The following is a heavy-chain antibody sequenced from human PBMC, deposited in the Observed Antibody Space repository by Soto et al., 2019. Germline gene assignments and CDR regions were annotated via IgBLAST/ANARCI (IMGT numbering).Heavy chain of an antibody. V-gene: IGHV3-11*01. CDR1: GFTFSDYY. Sequence: GGSLRLSCAASGFTFSDYYMSWIRQAPGKGLEWVSYISSSAGTIYYADSVKGRFTISRDNAQNSLYLQMNSLRAEDTAVYYCARGDYDILTGYYYYGMDVWGQGTTVTVSS. CDR2: ISSSAGTI. J-gene: IGHJ6*02. D-gene: IGHD3-9*01. CDR3: ARGDYDILTGYYYYGMDV.